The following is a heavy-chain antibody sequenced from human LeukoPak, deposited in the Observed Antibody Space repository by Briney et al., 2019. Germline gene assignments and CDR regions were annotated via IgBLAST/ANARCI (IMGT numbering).Heavy chain of an antibody. CDR3: AKDLTSGATRLAAMGTHAFDI. CDR2: ISGSGGST. D-gene: IGHD3-16*01. V-gene: IGHV3-23*01. CDR1: GFTFSSYA. Sequence: PGGSLRLSCAASGFTFSSYAMSWVRQAPGKGLEWVSAISGSGGSTYYADSVKGRFPISRDNSKNTLYLQMNSLRAEDTAVYYCAKDLTSGATRLAAMGTHAFDIWGQGTMVTVSS. J-gene: IGHJ3*02.